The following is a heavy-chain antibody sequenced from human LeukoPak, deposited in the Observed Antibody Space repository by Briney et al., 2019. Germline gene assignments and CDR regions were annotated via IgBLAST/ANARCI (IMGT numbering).Heavy chain of an antibody. CDR3: AREIQDYGDYTIDY. CDR2: ISAYNGNT. Sequence: EASVKVSCKASGGTFSSYAISWVRQAPGQGLEWMGWISAYNGNTNYAQKLQGRVTMTTDTSTSTAYMELRSLRSDDTAVYYCAREIQDYGDYTIDYWGQGTLVTVSS. CDR1: GGTFSSYA. V-gene: IGHV1-18*01. J-gene: IGHJ4*02. D-gene: IGHD4-17*01.